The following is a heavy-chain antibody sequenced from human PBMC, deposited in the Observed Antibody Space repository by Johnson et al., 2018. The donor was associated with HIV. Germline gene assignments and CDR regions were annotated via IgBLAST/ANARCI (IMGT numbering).Heavy chain of an antibody. J-gene: IGHJ3*02. V-gene: IGHV3-30*04. CDR2: ISYDGSIK. D-gene: IGHD3-10*01. CDR3: AKVSGGGIVRWDI. CDR1: GFTFSSYA. Sequence: QVQLVESGGGVVQPGRSLRLSCAASGFTFSSYAMHWVRQAPGKGLEWVAVISYDGSIKYYADSVKGRFTISRDNSKNTLYLQMNSLRAEDTAVYYCAKVSGGGIVRWDIWGQGTMVTVSS.